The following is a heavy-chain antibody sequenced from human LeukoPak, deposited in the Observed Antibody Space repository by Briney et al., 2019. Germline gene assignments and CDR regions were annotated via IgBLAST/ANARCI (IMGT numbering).Heavy chain of an antibody. Sequence: ASVKVSCKASGGTFSSYAISWVRQAPGQGLEWMGGIIPIFGTANYAQMFQDRVTITADESTSTAYMELSSLRSEDTAIYYCASRLYCSNTRCRNFPFAYWGQGTLVTVSS. CDR2: IIPIFGTA. V-gene: IGHV1-69*13. CDR3: ASRLYCSNTRCRNFPFAY. D-gene: IGHD2-2*01. J-gene: IGHJ4*02. CDR1: GGTFSSYA.